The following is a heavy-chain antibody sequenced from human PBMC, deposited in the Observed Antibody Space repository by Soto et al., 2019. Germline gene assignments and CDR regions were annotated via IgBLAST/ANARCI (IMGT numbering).Heavy chain of an antibody. J-gene: IGHJ6*03. V-gene: IGHV3-33*01. D-gene: IGHD3-3*01. Sequence: GGSLRLSCAASGFTFSSYGMHWVRQAPGKGLEWVAVIWYDGSNKYYADSVKGRFTISRDNSKNTLYLQMNSLRAEDTAVYYCARVMDDFWSGLSYYYYMDVWGKGTTVTVSS. CDR2: IWYDGSNK. CDR1: GFTFSSYG. CDR3: ARVMDDFWSGLSYYYYMDV.